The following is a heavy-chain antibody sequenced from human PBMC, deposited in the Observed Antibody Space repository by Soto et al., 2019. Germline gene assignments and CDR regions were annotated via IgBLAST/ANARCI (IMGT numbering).Heavy chain of an antibody. CDR2: INQSGGT. D-gene: IGHD6-13*01. J-gene: IGHJ4*02. CDR3: ARTYSSSWSPFDY. CDR1: GGSFSGYY. Sequence: DTLYLTCAVYGGSFSGYYWSWIRQPPGKGLEWIGEINQSGGTNYNPSLKSRVTISVDTSKNQFSLKLSSVTAADTAVYYCARTYSSSWSPFDYWGQGTLVTSPQ. V-gene: IGHV4-34*01.